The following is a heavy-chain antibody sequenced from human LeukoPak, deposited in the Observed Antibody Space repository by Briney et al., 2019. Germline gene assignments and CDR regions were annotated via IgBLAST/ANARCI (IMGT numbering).Heavy chain of an antibody. Sequence: GGSLRLSCAASGFTFSSYAMSWVRQAPGKGLEWVSAISGSGGSTYYAGSVKGRFTISRDNSKNTLYLQMNSLRAEDTAVYYCAKPRYCSGGSCYSVFDYWGQGTLVTVSS. CDR2: ISGSGGST. CDR3: AKPRYCSGGSCYSVFDY. V-gene: IGHV3-23*01. CDR1: GFTFSSYA. J-gene: IGHJ4*02. D-gene: IGHD2-15*01.